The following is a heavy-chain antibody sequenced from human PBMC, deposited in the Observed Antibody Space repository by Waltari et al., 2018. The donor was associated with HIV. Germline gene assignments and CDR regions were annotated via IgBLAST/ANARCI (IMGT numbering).Heavy chain of an antibody. CDR3: AKDRHGVTIYGMDV. CDR1: GFTFSSYD. V-gene: IGHV3-30*18. J-gene: IGHJ6*02. CDR2: ISYDGSNK. D-gene: IGHD4-17*01. Sequence: QVQLVESGGGVVQPGRSMRLSCEASGFTFSSYDMHWVRQAPGKGLEWVVVISYDGSNKYYADSVKGRFTISRDNSKNTLYLQMNSLRAEDTAVYYCAKDRHGVTIYGMDVWGQGTTVTVSS.